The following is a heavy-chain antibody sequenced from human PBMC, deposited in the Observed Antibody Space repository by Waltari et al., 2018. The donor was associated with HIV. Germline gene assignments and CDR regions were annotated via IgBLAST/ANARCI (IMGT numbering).Heavy chain of an antibody. Sequence: QVQLQESGPGLVKPSQTLSLTCTVSGGSISSGSYSWSWIRQPAGKGLEWIGRIYTSGSTNYNPSLKSRVTISVDTSKNQFSLKLSSVTAADTAVYYCARGGSYGGYYFDYWGQGTLVTVSS. CDR2: IYTSGST. CDR3: ARGGSYGGYYFDY. V-gene: IGHV4-61*02. J-gene: IGHJ4*02. D-gene: IGHD4-17*01. CDR1: GGSISSGSYS.